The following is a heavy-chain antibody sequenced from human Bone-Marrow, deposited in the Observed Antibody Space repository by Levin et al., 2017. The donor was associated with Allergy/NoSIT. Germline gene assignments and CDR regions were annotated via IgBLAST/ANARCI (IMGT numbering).Heavy chain of an antibody. CDR1: GGTFSSYT. D-gene: IGHD3-10*01. J-gene: IGHJ6*02. V-gene: IGHV1-69*08. CDR2: VIPLLRTS. CDR3: ARDRLFGSGPGGMDV. Sequence: ASVKVSCKASGGTFSSYTISWVRLAPGQGLEWMGRVIPLLRTSNYAQKFQGRVTITADESTSTIYMDLTSLRSDDTAVYYCARDRLFGSGPGGMDVWGQGTTV.